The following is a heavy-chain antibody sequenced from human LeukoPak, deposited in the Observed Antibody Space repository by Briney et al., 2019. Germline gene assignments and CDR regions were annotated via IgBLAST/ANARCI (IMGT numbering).Heavy chain of an antibody. CDR1: GYTFTSYA. D-gene: IGHD3-10*01. Sequence: ASVKVSCKASGYTFTSYAMHWVRQAPGQRLEWMGWINAGNGNTKYSQKFQGRVTITRDTSASTAYMEPSSLRSEDTAVYYCATRGWTYYYGSGSYYFVPGYYYGMDVWGQGTTVTVSS. V-gene: IGHV1-3*01. CDR2: INAGNGNT. CDR3: ATRGWTYYYGSGSYYFVPGYYYGMDV. J-gene: IGHJ6*02.